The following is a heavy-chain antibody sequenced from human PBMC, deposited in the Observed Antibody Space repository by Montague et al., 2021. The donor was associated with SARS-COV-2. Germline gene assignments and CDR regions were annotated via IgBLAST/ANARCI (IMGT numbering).Heavy chain of an antibody. CDR2: IYYSGGI. CDR3: ARAVSVRRAVNWFDP. Sequence: SETLSLTCTVSGGSMSDHYWAWIRQPPGKGLEWLAYIYYSGGINSNASLKSRVSMSVDTSKNQFSLKLTSVTAADTAAYYCARAVSVRRAVNWFDPWGQGTLVTVSS. V-gene: IGHV4-59*11. CDR1: GGSMSDHY. D-gene: IGHD3-10*01. J-gene: IGHJ5*02.